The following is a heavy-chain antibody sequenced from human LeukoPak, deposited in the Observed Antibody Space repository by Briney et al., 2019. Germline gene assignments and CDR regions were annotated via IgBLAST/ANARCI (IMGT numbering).Heavy chain of an antibody. D-gene: IGHD3-22*01. CDR1: GGSFSGYY. Sequence: SETLSLTCAVYGGSFSGYYWSWIRQPPGKGQEWIGEINHSGSTNYNPSLKSRVTISVDTSKNQFSLKLSSVTAADTAVYYCARGAYYYDSSGYYSNYYYYYMDVWGKGTTVTVSS. V-gene: IGHV4-34*01. CDR3: ARGAYYYDSSGYYSNYYYYYMDV. J-gene: IGHJ6*03. CDR2: INHSGST.